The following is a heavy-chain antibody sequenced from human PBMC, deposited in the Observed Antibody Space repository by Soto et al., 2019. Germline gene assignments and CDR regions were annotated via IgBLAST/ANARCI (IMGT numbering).Heavy chain of an antibody. CDR1: GFTFSSYA. J-gene: IGHJ3*02. CDR3: ARGDLVYCGGDCPNAFDI. D-gene: IGHD2-21*02. CDR2: ISYDGSNK. V-gene: IGHV3-30-3*01. Sequence: QVQLVESGGGVVQPGRSLRLSCAASGFTFSSYAMHWVRQAPGKGLEWVAVISYDGSNKYYADSVKGRFTISRDNSKNTLYLQMNSLRAEDTAVYYCARGDLVYCGGDCPNAFDIWGQGTMVTVSS.